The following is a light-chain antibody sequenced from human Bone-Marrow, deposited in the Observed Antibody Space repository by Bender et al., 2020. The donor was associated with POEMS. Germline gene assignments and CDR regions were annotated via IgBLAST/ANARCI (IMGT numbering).Light chain of an antibody. V-gene: IGLV2-14*01. J-gene: IGLJ2*01. CDR1: SSDVGGYNY. Sequence: QSALTQPASVSGSPGQSITISCTGTSSDVGGYNYVSWYQQHPGKAPKLMIYDVSKRPSGVSNRFSGSKSGNTASLSISGLQAEDEADYFCSSYSRSSTLVLFGGGTKLTVL. CDR2: DVS. CDR3: SSYSRSSTLVL.